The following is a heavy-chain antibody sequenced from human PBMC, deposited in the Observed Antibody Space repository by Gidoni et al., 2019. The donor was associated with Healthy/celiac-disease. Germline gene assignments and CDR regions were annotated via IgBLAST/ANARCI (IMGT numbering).Heavy chain of an antibody. D-gene: IGHD5-18*01. Sequence: EVQLLESGGGLVQHGGSLRLACAAPGFTFSSYAMSWVRQAPGKGLEWVSAISGSGGSTYYADSVKGRFTISRDNSKNTLYLQMNSLRAEDTAVYDCAKSGTAMAGGRVYWGQGTLVTVSS. J-gene: IGHJ4*02. CDR2: ISGSGGST. V-gene: IGHV3-23*01. CDR1: GFTFSSYA. CDR3: AKSGTAMAGGRVY.